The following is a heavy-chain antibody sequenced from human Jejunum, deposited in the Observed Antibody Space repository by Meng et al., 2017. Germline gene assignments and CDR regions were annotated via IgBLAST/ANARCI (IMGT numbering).Heavy chain of an antibody. J-gene: IGHJ4*02. V-gene: IGHV4-61*02. CDR3: ARERYLFYEA. D-gene: IGHD2/OR15-2a*01. Sequence: LRLSCTVSGGSISSYNYYWSWIRQPAGKGLEWLGRIYAGGTSTYNPSLMGRVSMSLDTSKNQFSLRLSSVTAADTAVHYCARERYLFYEAWGQGALVTVSS. CDR2: IYAGGTS. CDR1: GGSISSYNYY.